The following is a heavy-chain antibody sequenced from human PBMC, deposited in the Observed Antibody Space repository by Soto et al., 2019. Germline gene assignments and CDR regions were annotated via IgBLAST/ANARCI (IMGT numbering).Heavy chain of an antibody. V-gene: IGHV6-1*01. CDR1: GDSVSSNSAV. CDR2: TYYRSQWHY. J-gene: IGHJ4*02. Sequence: QVQMQQSGPGLVKPSQTLSLTCAISGDSVSSNSAVWNWIRQSPSRGLEWLGRTYYRSQWHYEYAVFVQSRISIDPDTSKNQFTLQLNSVTPEDTAVYYCVRLVGNSWLAHWGQGTLVTVSS. CDR3: VRLVGNSWLAH. D-gene: IGHD3-9*01.